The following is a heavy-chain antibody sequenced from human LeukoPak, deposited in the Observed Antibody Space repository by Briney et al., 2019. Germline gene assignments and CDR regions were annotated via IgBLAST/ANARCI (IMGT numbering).Heavy chain of an antibody. J-gene: IGHJ3*02. V-gene: IGHV3-33*01. D-gene: IGHD6-13*01. CDR1: GXTFSSYG. Sequence: GGSLRLSCAASGXTFSSYGVHWVRQAPGKGLEWVAVIWYDGSNKYYADSVKGRFTISRDNSKNTLYLQMNSLRAEDTAVYYCARPWSSGWYVFEAFNIWGQGTMVTVSS. CDR2: IWYDGSNK. CDR3: ARPWSSGWYVFEAFNI.